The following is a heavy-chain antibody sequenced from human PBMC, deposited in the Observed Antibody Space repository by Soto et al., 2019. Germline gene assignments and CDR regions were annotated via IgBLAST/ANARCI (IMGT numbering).Heavy chain of an antibody. CDR2: ISGSGGST. Sequence: EVQLLESGGGLVQPGGSLRLSCAASGFTFSSYAMSWVRQAPGKGREGVSAISGSGGSTYYADSVKGRFTISRDNSKNTLYLQMNSLRAEDTAVYYCAKRPYYDILTGYTDYWGQGTLVTVSS. CDR1: GFTFSSYA. CDR3: AKRPYYDILTGYTDY. J-gene: IGHJ4*02. V-gene: IGHV3-23*01. D-gene: IGHD3-9*01.